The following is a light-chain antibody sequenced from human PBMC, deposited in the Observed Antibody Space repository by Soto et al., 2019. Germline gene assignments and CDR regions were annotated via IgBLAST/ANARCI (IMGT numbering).Light chain of an antibody. CDR1: SSDVGAYNH. J-gene: IGLJ2*01. Sequence: QSALTQPASVSGSPGQSITISCTGTSSDVGAYNHVSWYQQHPGKAPKLMIYEVSNRPSGVSVRFSGSKSGNTASLTISGLQAEDEADYYCSSYTSSSTLVFGGGTKVTVL. CDR3: SSYTSSSTLV. CDR2: EVS. V-gene: IGLV2-14*01.